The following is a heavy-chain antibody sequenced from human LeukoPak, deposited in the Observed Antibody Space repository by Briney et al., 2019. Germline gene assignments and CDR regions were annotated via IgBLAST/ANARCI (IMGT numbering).Heavy chain of an antibody. CDR1: GFTFSSYG. Sequence: PGGSLRLSCAASGFTFSSYGMHWVRQAPGKGLEWVAFIRYDGSNKYYADSVKGRFTISRDNSKNTLYLQMNSLRAEDTAVYYCARGLAEYYDFWSGKPTTYYYYYMDVWGKGTTVTVSS. CDR2: IRYDGSNK. V-gene: IGHV3-30*02. J-gene: IGHJ6*03. D-gene: IGHD3-3*01. CDR3: ARGLAEYYDFWSGKPTTYYYYYMDV.